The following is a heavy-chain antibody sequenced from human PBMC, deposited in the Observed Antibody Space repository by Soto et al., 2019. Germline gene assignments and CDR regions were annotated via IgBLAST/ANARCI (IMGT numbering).Heavy chain of an antibody. V-gene: IGHV3-23*01. CDR1: GFTFNNYD. CDR3: AKIKPASGWSFDY. CDR2: ISGSGAIP. D-gene: IGHD6-19*01. J-gene: IGHJ4*02. Sequence: GGSLRLSCAASGFTFNNYDMTWVRQAPGKGLEWVSTISGSGAIPYYADSVKGRFTISRDNSKNTLYLQMISLRAEDTAVYYCAKIKPASGWSFDYCNQGTLVTVSS.